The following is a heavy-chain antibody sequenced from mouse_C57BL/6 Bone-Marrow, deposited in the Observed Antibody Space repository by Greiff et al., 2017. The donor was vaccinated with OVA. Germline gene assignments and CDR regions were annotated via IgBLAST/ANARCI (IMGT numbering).Heavy chain of an antibody. V-gene: IGHV3-6*01. Sequence: EVQRVESGPGLVKPSQSLSLTCSVTGYSITSGYYWYWIRQFPGNNLEWMGYISYDGSNNYNPSLKNRISITRDTSKNTFFLKMNSVTTEDTATYYCARTWSVDYWGQGTTLTVSS. CDR1: GYSITSGYY. CDR3: ARTWSVDY. CDR2: ISYDGSN. J-gene: IGHJ2*01. D-gene: IGHD1-1*02.